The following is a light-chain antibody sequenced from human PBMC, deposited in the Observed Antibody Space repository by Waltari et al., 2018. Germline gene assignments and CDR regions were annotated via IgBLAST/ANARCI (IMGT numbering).Light chain of an antibody. V-gene: IGLV2-8*01. CDR2: EVS. CDR3: SSYAGSNFVV. J-gene: IGLJ2*01. CDR1: SSDVGGYNY. Sequence: QSALAQPPSASGSPGPSVTISCTGTSSDVGGYNYVSWYQQPPGKAPKLMIYEVSKRPSGVPDRFSGSKSGNTASLTVSGLQAEDEAAYYCSSYAGSNFVVFGGGTKVTVL.